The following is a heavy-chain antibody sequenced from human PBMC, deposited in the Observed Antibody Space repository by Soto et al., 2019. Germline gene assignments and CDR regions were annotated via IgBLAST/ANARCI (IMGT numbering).Heavy chain of an antibody. CDR1: GFTFSRYA. CDR2: ISASGGST. CDR3: AKGVQLWGYYYYGMDV. Sequence: PGGSLRLSCTASGFTFSRYAMSWVRQAPGKGLEWVSAISASGGSTYYADSVKGRFTISRDNSKNTLYLQMNSLRAEDTAGYCCAKGVQLWGYYYYGMDVWGQGTTVTVSS. J-gene: IGHJ6*02. V-gene: IGHV3-23*01. D-gene: IGHD5-18*01.